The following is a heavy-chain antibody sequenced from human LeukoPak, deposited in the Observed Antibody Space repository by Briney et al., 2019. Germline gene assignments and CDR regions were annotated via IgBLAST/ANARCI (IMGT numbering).Heavy chain of an antibody. D-gene: IGHD4-23*01. CDR1: GGSISSSNW. CDR3: ASLSVVTGSYYFDY. J-gene: IGHJ4*02. Sequence: SETLSLTCAVSGGSISSSNWWSWVRQPPGKGLEWIGEIYHSGSTNYNPSLKSRVTISVDTSKNQFSLKLSSVTAADTAVYYCASLSVVTGSYYFDYWGQGTLVTVSS. V-gene: IGHV4-4*02. CDR2: IYHSGST.